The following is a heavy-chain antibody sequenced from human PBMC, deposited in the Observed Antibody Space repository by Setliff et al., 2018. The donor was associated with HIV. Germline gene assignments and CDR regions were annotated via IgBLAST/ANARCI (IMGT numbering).Heavy chain of an antibody. J-gene: IGHJ3*02. D-gene: IGHD3-16*01. V-gene: IGHV4-59*01. CDR1: GGSITNKY. CDR2: VSSSGTT. CDR3: ARSSHFYDMPQYAFDI. Sequence: SETLSLTCAVSGGSITNKYWSWIRQPPGKGLEWLGYVSSSGTTNYTPSLESRLTISVDTSKNQVSLRLSSLTAADTAVYFCARSSHFYDMPQYAFDIWGQGTMVTVSS.